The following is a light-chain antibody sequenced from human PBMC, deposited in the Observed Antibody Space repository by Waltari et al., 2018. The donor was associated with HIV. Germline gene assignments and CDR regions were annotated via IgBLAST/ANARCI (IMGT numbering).Light chain of an antibody. CDR3: AAWDNGLNAVV. CDR2: RNN. CDR1: SSDVGHQG. V-gene: IGLV10-54*04. Sequence: QAGLTQPPSVSKDLRQTATLTCAGSSSDVGHQGATWLPQHQGHPPKALSDRNNNRPSGSSNRFSGSRSGNTASLTITGLQPEDEADYYCAAWDNGLNAVVFGGGTRLNVL. J-gene: IGLJ2*01.